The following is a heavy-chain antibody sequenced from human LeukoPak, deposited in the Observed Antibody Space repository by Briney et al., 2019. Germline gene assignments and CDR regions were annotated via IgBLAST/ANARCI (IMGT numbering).Heavy chain of an antibody. CDR3: ARCIVASPFGWFDP. Sequence: PSETLSLTCTVSGGSISSYYWSWIQQPPGEGLEWIGYIYTSGSTNYSPSLKSRVTISVDTSKNQFSLKLSSVTAADTAVYYCARCIVASPFGWFDPWGQGTMVTVSS. J-gene: IGHJ5*02. D-gene: IGHD5-12*01. V-gene: IGHV4-4*09. CDR2: IYTSGST. CDR1: GGSISSYY.